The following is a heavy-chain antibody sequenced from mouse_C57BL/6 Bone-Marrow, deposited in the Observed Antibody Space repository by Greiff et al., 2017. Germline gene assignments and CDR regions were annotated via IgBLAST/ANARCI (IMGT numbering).Heavy chain of an antibody. CDR1: GYTFTSYG. Sequence: VQLKESGAELVRPGSSVKMSCKTSGYTFTSYGINWVKQRPGQGLEWIGYIYIGNGYTEYNEKFKGKATLTSDTSSSTAYMQLSSLTSEDSAIYFCARWADYYGSSYWYFDFWGTGTTVTVSS. D-gene: IGHD1-1*01. CDR3: ARWADYYGSSYWYFDF. V-gene: IGHV1-58*01. J-gene: IGHJ1*03. CDR2: IYIGNGYT.